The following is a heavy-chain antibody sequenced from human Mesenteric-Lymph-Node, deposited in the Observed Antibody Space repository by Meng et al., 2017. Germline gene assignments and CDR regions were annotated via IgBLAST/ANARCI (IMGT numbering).Heavy chain of an antibody. CDR2: IYYSGST. CDR3: AANGKGYCSGGSCYVDLDY. D-gene: IGHD2-15*01. V-gene: IGHV4-59*12. Sequence: SETLSLTCTVSGGSISSYYWSWIRQPPGKGLEWIGYIYYSGSTNYNPSLKSRVTISVDTSKNQFSLKLSSVTAADTAVYYCAANGKGYCSGGSCYVDLDYWGQGTLVTVSS. J-gene: IGHJ4*02. CDR1: GGSISSYY.